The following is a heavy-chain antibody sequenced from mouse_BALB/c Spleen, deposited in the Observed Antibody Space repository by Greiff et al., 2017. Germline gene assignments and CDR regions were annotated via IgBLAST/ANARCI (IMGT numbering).Heavy chain of an antibody. CDR2: IFPGSGST. CDR3: ARSSTTVVARGFAY. V-gene: IGHV1-9*01. CDR1: GYTFSSYW. Sequence: VKLQQSGAELVKPGASVKISCKATGYTFSSYWMEWVKQRPGQGLEWIGEIFPGSGSTNYDEKFKGKATFTADTSSNTAYMQLSSLTSEDSAVYYCARSSTTVVARGFAYWGQGTLVTVSA. D-gene: IGHD1-1*01. J-gene: IGHJ3*01.